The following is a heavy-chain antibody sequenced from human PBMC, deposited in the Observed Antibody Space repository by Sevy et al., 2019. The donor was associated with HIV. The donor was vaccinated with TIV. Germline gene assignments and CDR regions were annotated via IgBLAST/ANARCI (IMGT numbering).Heavy chain of an antibody. J-gene: IGHJ4*02. CDR1: GFTFSSYG. D-gene: IGHD3-10*01. Sequence: GGSLRLSCAASGFTFSSYGMHWVRQAPGKGLEWVAVIWYDGSNKYYADSLKGRFTISRDNSKNTLYLQMNSLRAEDTAVYYYAKDRGYGSGSCVDYWGQGTLVTVSS. CDR2: IWYDGSNK. V-gene: IGHV3-33*06. CDR3: AKDRGYGSGSCVDY.